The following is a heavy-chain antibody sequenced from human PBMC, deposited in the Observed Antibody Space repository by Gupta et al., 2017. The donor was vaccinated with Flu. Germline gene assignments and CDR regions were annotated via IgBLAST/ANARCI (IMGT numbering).Heavy chain of an antibody. J-gene: IGHJ4*02. Sequence: SGGGDRTYYADYVKGRFNIARDNYKNTVSLQMNSLRVEDTAVYDCGKWREGTMGSYFDFWGQGILVTVSS. CDR3: GKWREGTMGSYFDF. CDR2: SGGGDRT. D-gene: IGHD2-8*01. V-gene: IGHV3-23*01.